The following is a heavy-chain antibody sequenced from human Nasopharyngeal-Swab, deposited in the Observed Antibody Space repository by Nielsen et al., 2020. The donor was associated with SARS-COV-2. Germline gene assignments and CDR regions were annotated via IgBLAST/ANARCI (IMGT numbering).Heavy chain of an antibody. Sequence: GESLKISCAASGFTFSSYDMHWVRQATGKDLEWVSVIDTAGDTYYPGSVKGRFTISRDNAKNSLYLQVNSLRAEDTAVYYCARHSGWSFDYWGQGTLVTVYS. CDR3: ARHSGWSFDY. D-gene: IGHD6-19*01. CDR1: GFTFSSYD. CDR2: IDTAGDT. V-gene: IGHV3-13*01. J-gene: IGHJ4*02.